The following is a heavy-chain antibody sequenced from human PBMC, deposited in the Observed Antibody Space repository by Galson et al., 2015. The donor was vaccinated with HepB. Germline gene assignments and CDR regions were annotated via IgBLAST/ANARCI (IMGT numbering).Heavy chain of an antibody. CDR1: GYTFISHT. Sequence: SVQVSCKASGYTFISHTIHWVRQAPGQRLEWMGWINAGNGNTKYSQRFQDRVTITSDTSATTVYMELSSLRSEDTAVYYCARETISSTWYSSWFDPWGQGTLVPVSS. D-gene: IGHD6-13*01. CDR3: ARETISSTWYSSWFDP. CDR2: INAGNGNT. J-gene: IGHJ5*02. V-gene: IGHV1-3*01.